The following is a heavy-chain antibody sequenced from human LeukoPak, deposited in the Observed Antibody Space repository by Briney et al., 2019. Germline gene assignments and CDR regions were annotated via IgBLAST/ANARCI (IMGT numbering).Heavy chain of an antibody. V-gene: IGHV4-34*01. Sequence: SETLSLTCAVYNGSFSGYYWSWVRQPPGKGLEWIGEINHSDNTNYNPSLKSRVTISVDTSKNQFSLKLSSVTAADTAVYYCARGGYYGSGNDFRFDPWGQGTLVTVSS. D-gene: IGHD3-10*01. J-gene: IGHJ5*02. CDR2: INHSDNT. CDR3: ARGGYYGSGNDFRFDP. CDR1: NGSFSGYY.